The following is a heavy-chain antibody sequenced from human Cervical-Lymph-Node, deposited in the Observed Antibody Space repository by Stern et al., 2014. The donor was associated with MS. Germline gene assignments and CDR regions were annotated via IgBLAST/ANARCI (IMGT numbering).Heavy chain of an antibody. CDR2: ISAYNGNT. CDR1: GSTLTRYG. CDR3: ATHQWELRDYGMDV. D-gene: IGHD1-26*01. V-gene: IGHV1-18*04. J-gene: IGHJ6*02. Sequence: VQLVESGAEVKKPGTSVKVSCKASGSTLTRYGISWVRQAPGQGLEWMGWISAYNGNTNYAQKLQGRVTMTTDTSTSTAYMELRSLRSDDTAVYYCATHQWELRDYGMDVWGQGTTVTVSS.